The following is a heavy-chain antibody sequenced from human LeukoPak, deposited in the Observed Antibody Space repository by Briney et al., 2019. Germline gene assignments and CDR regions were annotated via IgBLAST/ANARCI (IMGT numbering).Heavy chain of an antibody. J-gene: IGHJ5*02. CDR1: GNDFSDFY. D-gene: IGHD1-1*01. CDR2: INPHSRAT. Sequence: GASVKVSCRASGNDFSDFYFNWVRQAPGRGLEWVGWINPHSRATHYAQRFRGRVTMDASITTAYMELNRLTSDDTAVYYCVTTTVTHTRDPWGQGTLVTISS. CDR3: VTTTVTHTRDP. V-gene: IGHV1-2*02.